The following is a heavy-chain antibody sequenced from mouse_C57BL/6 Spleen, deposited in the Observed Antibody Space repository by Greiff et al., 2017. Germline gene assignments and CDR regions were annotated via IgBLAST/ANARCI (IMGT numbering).Heavy chain of an antibody. CDR2: ISDGGSYT. CDR1: GFTFSSYA. V-gene: IGHV5-4*01. D-gene: IGHD3-1*01. CDR3: ARDPAGYYAMDY. Sequence: EVHLVESGGGLVKPGGSLKLSCAASGFTFSSYAMSWVRQTPEKRLEWVATISDGGSYTYYPDNVKGRFTISRDNAKNNLYLQMSHLKSEDTAMYDCARDPAGYYAMDYWGQGTSVTVSS. J-gene: IGHJ4*01.